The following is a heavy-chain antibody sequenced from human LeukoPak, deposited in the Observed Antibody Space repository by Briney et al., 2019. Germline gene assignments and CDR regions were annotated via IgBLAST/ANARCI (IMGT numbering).Heavy chain of an antibody. V-gene: IGHV3-23*01. D-gene: IGHD3-10*01. CDR3: ATGRGGYGSGSYDY. J-gene: IGHJ4*02. CDR2: ISGSGGST. Sequence: GGSLRLSCAASGFTFSSYAMSWVRQAPGKGLEWVSAISGSGGSTYYADSVKGRFTISRDNSKNTLYLQMNSLRSEDTAVYYCATGRGGYGSGSYDYWGQGTLVTVSS. CDR1: GFTFSSYA.